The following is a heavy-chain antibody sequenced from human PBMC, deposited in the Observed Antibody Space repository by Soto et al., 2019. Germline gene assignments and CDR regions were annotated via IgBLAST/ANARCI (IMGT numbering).Heavy chain of an antibody. Sequence: SETLSLTCTVSGGSVSSGTYYWSWIRQPPGKGLEWIGYIYYSGSTNYNPSLKSRVTVSTDTSKNQFSLKLSSVIAADTAVYYCARTYSYYAKFDNWGQGTLVTVSS. D-gene: IGHD4-4*01. V-gene: IGHV4-61*01. CDR1: GGSVSSGTYY. CDR2: IYYSGST. CDR3: ARTYSYYAKFDN. J-gene: IGHJ4*02.